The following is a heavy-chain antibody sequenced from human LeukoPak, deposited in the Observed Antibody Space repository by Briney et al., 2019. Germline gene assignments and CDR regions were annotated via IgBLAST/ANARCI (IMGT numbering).Heavy chain of an antibody. CDR1: GGTFSSYA. D-gene: IGHD3-9*01. V-gene: IGHV1-69*13. CDR3: ARDTERYFALDV. CDR2: IIPIFGTA. J-gene: IGHJ6*02. Sequence: SVKVSCKASGGTFSSYAISWVRQAPGQGLEWMGGIIPIFGTANYAQKFQGRVTITADESTSTAYMELSSLRSEDTAVYYCARDTERYFALDVWGQGTTVTVSS.